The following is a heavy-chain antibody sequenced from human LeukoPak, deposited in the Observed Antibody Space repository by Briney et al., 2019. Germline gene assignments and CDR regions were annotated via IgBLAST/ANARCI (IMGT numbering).Heavy chain of an antibody. CDR1: GGTFSSYA. CDR2: IIPILGIA. CDR3: ASWGVPAAPDAFDI. D-gene: IGHD2-2*01. J-gene: IGHJ3*02. V-gene: IGHV1-69*04. Sequence: ASVKVPCKASGGTFSSYAISWVRQAPGQGLEWMGRIIPILGIANYAQKFQGRVTITADKSTSTAYMELSSLRSEDTAVYYCASWGVPAAPDAFDIWGQGTMVTVSS.